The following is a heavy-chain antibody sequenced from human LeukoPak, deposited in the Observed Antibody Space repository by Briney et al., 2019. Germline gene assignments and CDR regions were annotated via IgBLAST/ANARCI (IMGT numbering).Heavy chain of an antibody. CDR3: ARGDIVVGGHWFDP. J-gene: IGHJ5*02. CDR1: GGTFSSYA. V-gene: IGHV1-18*01. Sequence: GASVKVSCKASGGTFSSYAISWVRQAPGQGLEWMGWISAYNGNTNYAQKLQGRVTMTTDTSTSTAYMELRSLRSDDTAVYYCARGDIVVGGHWFDPWGQGTLVTVSS. D-gene: IGHD2-2*01. CDR2: ISAYNGNT.